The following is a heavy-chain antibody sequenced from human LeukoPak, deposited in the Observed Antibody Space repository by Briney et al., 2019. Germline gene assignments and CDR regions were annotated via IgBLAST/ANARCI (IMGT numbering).Heavy chain of an antibody. CDR3: VGGIGWQPDY. D-gene: IGHD6-19*01. J-gene: IGHJ4*02. CDR2: IRQDGREK. CDR1: PGIPFSDYW. Sequence: GGSLRLSCAASPGIPFSDYWMNWVRQARWKGLEWVAIIRQDGREKLYLDSVKGRFTISRDNAKSSVYLQINSLRAEDTAVYYCVGGIGWQPDYWGQGTLVTVSS. V-gene: IGHV3-7*03.